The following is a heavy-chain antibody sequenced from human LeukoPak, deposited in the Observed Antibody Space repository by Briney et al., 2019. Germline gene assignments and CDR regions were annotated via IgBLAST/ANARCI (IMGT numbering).Heavy chain of an antibody. Sequence: SGGSLRLPCVVSGFIMSNNYMTWVRQAPGKGLEWIGSIYFSGGTYYNASLKSRVTISVDTSKNQFSLKLSSVTAADTAVYYCARQTGSGLFSLPGGQGTLVTVSS. V-gene: IGHV4-39*01. CDR3: ARQTGSGLFSLP. CDR1: GFIMSNNY. D-gene: IGHD3-10*01. CDR2: IYFSGGT. J-gene: IGHJ4*02.